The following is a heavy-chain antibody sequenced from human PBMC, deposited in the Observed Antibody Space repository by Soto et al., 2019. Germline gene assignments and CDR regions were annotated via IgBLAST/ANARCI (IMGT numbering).Heavy chain of an antibody. CDR3: ARERIVYYYDSSGYYYNHFDY. Sequence: RASVKVSCKASGYTFTGYYMHWVRQAPGQGLEWMGWINPNSGGTNYAQKFQGRVTMTRDTSISTAYMELSRLRSDDTAVYYCARERIVYYYDSSGYYYNHFDYWGQGTLVTVSS. CDR1: GYTFTGYY. CDR2: INPNSGGT. J-gene: IGHJ4*02. V-gene: IGHV1-2*02. D-gene: IGHD3-22*01.